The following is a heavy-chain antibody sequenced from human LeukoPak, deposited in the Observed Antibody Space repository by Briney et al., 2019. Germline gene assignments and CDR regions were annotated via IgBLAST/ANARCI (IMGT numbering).Heavy chain of an antibody. CDR1: GFTVGDAW. CDR3: TTYYGSGSYRFGY. J-gene: IGHJ4*02. CDR2: IKSKTDGGTT. D-gene: IGHD3-10*01. V-gene: IGHV3-15*01. Sequence: GGSLRLSCAASGFTVGDAWMTWVRQAPGKGLEWVGRIKSKTDGGTTDYAAPVKGRFTISRDDSKNTLYLQMNSLKTEDTAVYYCTTYYGSGSYRFGYWGQGTLVTVSS.